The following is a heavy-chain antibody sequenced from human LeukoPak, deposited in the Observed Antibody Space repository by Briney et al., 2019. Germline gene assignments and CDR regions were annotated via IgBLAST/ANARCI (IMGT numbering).Heavy chain of an antibody. CDR1: GFTFSSYW. D-gene: IGHD1-20*01. Sequence: GGSLRLSCAASGFTFSSYWMHWVRQAPGKGLVWVSRINSDGSSTSYADSVKGRFTISRDNAKNTLYLQMDSLRAEDTAVYYCAIDFNWNQLDYWGQGTLVTVSS. CDR2: INSDGSST. V-gene: IGHV3-74*01. J-gene: IGHJ4*02. CDR3: AIDFNWNQLDY.